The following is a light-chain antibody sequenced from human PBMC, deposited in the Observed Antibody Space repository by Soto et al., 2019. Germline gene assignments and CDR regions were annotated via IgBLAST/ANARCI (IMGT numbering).Light chain of an antibody. CDR3: QQYNSYS. CDR1: QSISSW. J-gene: IGKJ2*01. CDR2: DAS. Sequence: DIQMTQSPSTLSASVGDRVTITCRARQSISSWLAWYQQKPGKAPKLLIYDASSLESGVPSRLSGSGSGTEFTLTISSLQPDDFATYYCQQYNSYSFGQGTKLEIK. V-gene: IGKV1-5*01.